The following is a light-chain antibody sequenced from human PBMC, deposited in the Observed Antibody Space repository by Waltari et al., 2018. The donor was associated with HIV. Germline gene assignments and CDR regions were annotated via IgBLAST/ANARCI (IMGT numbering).Light chain of an antibody. V-gene: IGLV2-23*01. CDR1: SSDVGGYNS. CDR3: CSYAGSSTLL. J-gene: IGLJ2*01. CDR2: DVS. Sequence: QSALTQPASVSGSPGQSITISCTGTSSDVGGYNSVSWYQHHPGKAPKLVIYDVSERPSGVSNRFSGSKSGNTASLTISGLQAEDEADYNCCSYAGSSTLLFGGGTKVTVL.